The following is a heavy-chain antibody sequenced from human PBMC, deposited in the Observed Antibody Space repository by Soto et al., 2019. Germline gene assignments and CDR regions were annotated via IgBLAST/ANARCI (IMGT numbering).Heavy chain of an antibody. CDR1: GYTFTSYA. D-gene: IGHD2-2*01. CDR3: ARDLRVCSSTSCSGTKYRDNWNPGFVY. CDR2: INAGNGNT. J-gene: IGHJ4*02. V-gene: IGHV1-3*01. Sequence: ASVKVSCKASGYTFTSYAMHWVRQAPGQRLEWMGWINAGNGNTNYAQKFQGRVTMTTDTSTSTAYMELRSLRSDDTAVYYCARDLRVCSSTSCSGTKYRDNWNPGFVYWGQGTLVTVSS.